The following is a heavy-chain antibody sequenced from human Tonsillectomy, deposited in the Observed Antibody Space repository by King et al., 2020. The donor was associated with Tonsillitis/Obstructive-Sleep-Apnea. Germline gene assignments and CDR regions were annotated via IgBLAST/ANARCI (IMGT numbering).Heavy chain of an antibody. CDR1: GSSLTEVS. Sequence: VQLVQSGAEVEKPGASVKVSCKVSGSSLTEVSMYWVRQAPGKGLEWMGGFDPEDGEIIYAESFQGRLTMTEDTSTDTAYMELNSLRSEDTAVYYCATDWDSGSGSHDAFDIWGQGTMVTVSS. CDR2: FDPEDGEI. J-gene: IGHJ3*02. V-gene: IGHV1-24*01. D-gene: IGHD3-10*01. CDR3: ATDWDSGSGSHDAFDI.